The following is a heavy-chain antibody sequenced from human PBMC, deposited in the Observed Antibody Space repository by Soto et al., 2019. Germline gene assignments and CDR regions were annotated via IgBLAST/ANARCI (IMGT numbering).Heavy chain of an antibody. CDR3: ARLKEDYDILTGFYYYGMDV. CDR2: IDPSDSYT. CDR1: GYSFTSYL. V-gene: IGHV5-10-1*01. D-gene: IGHD3-9*01. Sequence: GESLKISCKGSGYSFTSYLISWVRQMPGKGLEWMGRIDPSDSYTNYSPSFQGHVTISADKSISTAYLQWSSLKASDTAMYYCARLKEDYDILTGFYYYGMDVWGQGTTVTVSS. J-gene: IGHJ6*02.